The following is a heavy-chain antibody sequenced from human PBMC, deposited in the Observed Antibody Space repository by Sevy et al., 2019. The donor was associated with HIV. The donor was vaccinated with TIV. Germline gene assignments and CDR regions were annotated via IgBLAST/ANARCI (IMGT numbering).Heavy chain of an antibody. CDR3: AYSRVYYVDGGDPFDY. CDR1: GYSLTQLS. Sequence: ASVRVSCKVSGYSLTQLSMHWVRQAPGKGREWMGSFDPEDDKRIYAQKFHVRVTMTEATSTDTAYMELSRRRSDVTAVYSCAYSRVYYVDGGDPFDYWGQGTLVTVSS. J-gene: IGHJ4*02. CDR2: FDPEDDKR. D-gene: IGHD2-21*01. V-gene: IGHV1-24*01.